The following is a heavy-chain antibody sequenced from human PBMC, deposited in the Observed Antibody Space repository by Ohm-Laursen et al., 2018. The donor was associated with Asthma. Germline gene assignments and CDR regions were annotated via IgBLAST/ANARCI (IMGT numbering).Heavy chain of an antibody. D-gene: IGHD5-18*01. CDR3: AREDTAMVNDYYYGMDV. CDR2: IIPIFGTA. CDR1: GGTFSSYA. Sequence: GASVKVSCKASGGTFSSYAISWVRQAPGQGLEWMGGIIPIFGTANYAQKFQGRVTITADESTSTAYMELSSLRSEDTAVYYCAREDTAMVNDYYYGMDVWGQGTTVTVSS. J-gene: IGHJ6*02. V-gene: IGHV1-69*13.